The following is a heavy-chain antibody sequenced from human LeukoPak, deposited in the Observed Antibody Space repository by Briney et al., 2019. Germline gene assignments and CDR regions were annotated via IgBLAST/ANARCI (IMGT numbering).Heavy chain of an antibody. CDR2: IIQDGSEE. V-gene: IGHV3-7*01. Sequence: GGSLRLSCVASEFTFSGHQMSWVRQAPGKGPEWVAKIIQDGSEEYYLDSVKGRFIISRDNGKNSLYLEMNSLRVEDTAVYYCARDWRQDNAFDLWGRGTMVTVSS. CDR3: ARDWRQDNAFDL. CDR1: EFTFSGHQ. J-gene: IGHJ3*01. D-gene: IGHD2-15*01.